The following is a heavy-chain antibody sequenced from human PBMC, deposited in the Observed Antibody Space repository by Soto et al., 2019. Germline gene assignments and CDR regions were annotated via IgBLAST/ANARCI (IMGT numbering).Heavy chain of an antibody. V-gene: IGHV6-1*01. J-gene: IGHJ5*02. CDR2: TYYRSKWYN. CDR3: ARGESCSGGSCSANNWFDH. Sequence: SQTLSLTCAISGDSVSSNSAAWNWIRQSPSRGLEWLGRTYYRSKWYNDYAVSVKSRIIINPDTSKNQFSLQLNSVTPEDTAVYYCARGESCSGGSCSANNWFDHWGQGTLVTVSS. D-gene: IGHD2-15*01. CDR1: GDSVSSNSAA.